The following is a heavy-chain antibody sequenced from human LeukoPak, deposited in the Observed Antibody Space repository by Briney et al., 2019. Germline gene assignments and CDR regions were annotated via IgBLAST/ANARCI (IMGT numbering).Heavy chain of an antibody. CDR2: IIPIFGTA. D-gene: IGHD3-16*02. CDR1: GGTFSSYA. Sequence: ASVKVSCKASGGTFSSYAISWVRQAPGQGLEWMGGIIPIFGTANYAQKFRGRVTITADKSTSTAYMELSSLRSEDTAVYYCARLRLGELSLGFDPWGQGTLVTVSS. V-gene: IGHV1-69*06. CDR3: ARLRLGELSLGFDP. J-gene: IGHJ5*02.